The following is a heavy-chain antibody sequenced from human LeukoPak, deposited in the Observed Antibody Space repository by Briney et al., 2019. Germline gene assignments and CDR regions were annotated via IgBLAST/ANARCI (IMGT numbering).Heavy chain of an antibody. Sequence: PGGSLRLSCAASGFTFSSYAMSWVRQAPGKGLEWVSAISGSGGSTYYADSVKGRFTISRDNSKNTLYLQMNSLRAEDTAVYYCAKYSIGDRTHGVCRYAWFGPRGHGTQVTGSS. CDR2: ISGSGGST. CDR3: AKYSIGDRTHGVCRYAWFGP. CDR1: GFTFSSYA. D-gene: IGHD2-8*01. J-gene: IGHJ5*02. V-gene: IGHV3-23*01.